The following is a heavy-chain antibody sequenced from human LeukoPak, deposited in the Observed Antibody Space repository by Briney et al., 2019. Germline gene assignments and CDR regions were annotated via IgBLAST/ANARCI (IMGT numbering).Heavy chain of an antibody. V-gene: IGHV1-46*01. CDR2: INPGGDNT. CDR1: GYTFTNYY. D-gene: IGHD5-24*01. CDR3: ARIRDGYNDAYDI. J-gene: IGHJ3*02. Sequence: GASVKVSCKASGYTFTNYYIHWVRQAPGQGLEWMGLINPGGDNTNYAQNLQGRVTMTRDTSASTVYMELSSLRSEDTAIYYCARIRDGYNDAYDIWGQGTVVTVPS.